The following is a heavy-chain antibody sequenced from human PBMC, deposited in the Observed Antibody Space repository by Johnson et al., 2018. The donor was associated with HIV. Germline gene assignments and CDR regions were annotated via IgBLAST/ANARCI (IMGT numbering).Heavy chain of an antibody. V-gene: IGHV3-33*06. CDR1: GFIFSDYG. CDR3: AKDRTNWGYNSFDM. D-gene: IGHD5-24*01. CDR2: VWYDGNNK. Sequence: QVQLVESGGGVVQPGRSLKLSCVGSGFIFSDYGMHWVRQAPGKGLEWVAAVWYDGNNKYYAKSVKGRFTVFRDNADNTVFLQMNRLRAEDTALYFCAKDRTNWGYNSFDMWGQGTMVTVSS. J-gene: IGHJ3*02.